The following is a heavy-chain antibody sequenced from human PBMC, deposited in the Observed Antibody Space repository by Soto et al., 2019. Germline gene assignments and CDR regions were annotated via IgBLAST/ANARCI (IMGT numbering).Heavy chain of an antibody. D-gene: IGHD2-21*01. CDR3: AKGSQFGDLTYFEY. J-gene: IGHJ4*02. Sequence: GGALRLSCAGSGLSFGDYAMHWVRQAPGKGLEWVSSISGSGGSTYYADSVRGRFTISRDNSKNSLYLQMSSLIVEDTAVYYCAKGSQFGDLTYFEYWGQGTLVTVSS. CDR2: ISGSGGST. V-gene: IGHV3-23*01. CDR1: GLSFGDYA.